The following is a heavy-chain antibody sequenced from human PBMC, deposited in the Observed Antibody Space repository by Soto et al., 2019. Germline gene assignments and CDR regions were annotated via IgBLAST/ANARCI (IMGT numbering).Heavy chain of an antibody. V-gene: IGHV3-30*18. D-gene: IGHD4-17*01. Sequence: GGSLRLSCAASGFTFSSYGMHWVRQAPGKWLEWVAVISYDGSNKYYADSVKGRFTISRDNSKNTLYLQMNSLRAEDTAVYYCAKGHDYGDYFDYWGQGXLVTVSS. J-gene: IGHJ4*02. CDR1: GFTFSSYG. CDR2: ISYDGSNK. CDR3: AKGHDYGDYFDY.